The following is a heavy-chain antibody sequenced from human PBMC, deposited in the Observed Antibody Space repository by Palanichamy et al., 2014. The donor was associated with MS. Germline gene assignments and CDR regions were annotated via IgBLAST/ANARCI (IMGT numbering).Heavy chain of an antibody. CDR2: MSAYNGNT. J-gene: IGHJ6*02. D-gene: IGHD3-3*01. CDR1: GYTFTSYG. CDR3: ARAIPGRRVRFPAWMDV. V-gene: IGHV1-18*04. Sequence: QVQLVQSGAEVKKPGASVKVSCKASGYTFTSYGISWVRQAPGQGLEWMGWMSAYNGNTNYAQKLQGRVTMTTDTSTSTAYMDLRSLRSDDTAMYYCARAIPGRRVRFPAWMDVWGQGTTVTVSS.